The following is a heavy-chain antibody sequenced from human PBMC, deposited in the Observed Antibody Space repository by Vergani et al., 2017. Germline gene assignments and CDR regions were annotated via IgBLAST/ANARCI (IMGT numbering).Heavy chain of an antibody. J-gene: IGHJ3*02. D-gene: IGHD3-16*01. CDR3: ARLGDGYDYHGFDI. Sequence: EVQLVQSGAEVKKPGESLKISCKGSGFSFSTYWIALVCQMPGKGLEWMGLIFPGDSQIRSSLSFQGRVTISADKSISTAYLPWYSLKASDTAMYYCARLGDGYDYHGFDIWSQGTAVTVSS. CDR2: IFPGDSQI. V-gene: IGHV5-51*01. CDR1: GFSFSTYW.